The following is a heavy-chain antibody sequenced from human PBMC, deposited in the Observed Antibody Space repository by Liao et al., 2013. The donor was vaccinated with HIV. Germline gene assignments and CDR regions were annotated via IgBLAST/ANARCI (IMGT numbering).Heavy chain of an antibody. CDR1: GYSLISSRY. D-gene: IGHD6-19*01. CDR3: ARGPRGTVTGPVRFDY. J-gene: IGHJ4*02. Sequence: QVGLQQWGTGLLPPSETLSLTCAVYGYSLISSRYWSWIRQSPGGRLEWIGEVNQSGDTNYNPSFESRVTISVDTSKNQFSLKLNSVTAADTAVYYCARGPRGTVTGPVRFDYWAREPWSPSPQ. V-gene: IGHV4-34*01. CDR2: VNQSGDT.